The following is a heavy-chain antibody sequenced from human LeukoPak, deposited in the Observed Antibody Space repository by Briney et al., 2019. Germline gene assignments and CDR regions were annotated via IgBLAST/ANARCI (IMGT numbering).Heavy chain of an antibody. V-gene: IGHV3-21*01. CDR1: GFSFSSYS. D-gene: IGHD3-10*01. Sequence: GGSLRLSCAASGFSFSSYSMNWVRQAPGKGLEWDSSISYSSAYIYYIDSVKGRFTISRDDAKNSLYLQMNSLGAEDTAVYYCASGIYYASVHTWSPVWGQGTLVTASS. J-gene: IGHJ4*02. CDR3: ASGIYYASVHTWSPV. CDR2: ISYSSAYI.